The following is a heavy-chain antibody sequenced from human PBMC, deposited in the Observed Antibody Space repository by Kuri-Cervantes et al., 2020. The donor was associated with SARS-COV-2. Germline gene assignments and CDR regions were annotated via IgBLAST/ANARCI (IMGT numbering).Heavy chain of an antibody. J-gene: IGHJ5*02. D-gene: IGHD2-15*01. V-gene: IGHV3-23*01. Sequence: GESLKISCAASGFTFSSYAMSWVRQAPGKGLEWVSAISGSGGSTYYADSVKGRFTISRDNSKNTLYLQMNSLRAEDTAVYYCAKAALGYCSGGSCYNNWFDPCGQGTLVTVSS. CDR3: AKAALGYCSGGSCYNNWFDP. CDR1: GFTFSSYA. CDR2: ISGSGGST.